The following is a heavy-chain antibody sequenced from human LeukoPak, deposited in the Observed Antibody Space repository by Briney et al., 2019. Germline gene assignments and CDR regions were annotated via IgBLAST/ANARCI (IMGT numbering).Heavy chain of an antibody. J-gene: IGHJ4*02. D-gene: IGHD1-1*01. Sequence: GRSLRLSCAPSVFTFSRHCMHWVRQAPCKGLEWVAIISNDGSRKYYAHSVKGRFTVSRDNAKDSLYLQMNSLRAEDTAVYYCARALTTLTYEGYWGQGTLVTVSS. CDR3: ARALTTLTYEGY. CDR1: VFTFSRHC. CDR2: ISNDGSRK. V-gene: IGHV3-30*03.